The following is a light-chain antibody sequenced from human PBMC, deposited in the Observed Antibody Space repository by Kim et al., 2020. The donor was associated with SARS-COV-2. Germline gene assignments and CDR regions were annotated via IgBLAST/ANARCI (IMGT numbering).Light chain of an antibody. Sequence: DIVMTQSPDSLAVSLGERATIKCKSSQNILNSINNKNFLAWYQQKSGHPPKLLIYWASTRESGVPDRFSGSGSGTDFTLISSLQAEDVAVYYCQQYYSTPPTFGQGTKVDIK. CDR3: QQYYSTPPT. V-gene: IGKV4-1*01. CDR2: WAS. CDR1: QNILNSINNKNF. J-gene: IGKJ1*01.